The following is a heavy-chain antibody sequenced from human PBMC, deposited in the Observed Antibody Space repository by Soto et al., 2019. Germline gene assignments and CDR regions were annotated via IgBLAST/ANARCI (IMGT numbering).Heavy chain of an antibody. CDR3: VHSTGLLDFWSGNNWFDP. CDR2: IYWDDDK. Sequence: SGPTLVNPTQTLTLTCTFSGFSLSTSGVGVGWIRQPPGKALEWLALIYWDDDKRYSPSLKSRLTITKDTSKNQVVLTMTNMDPVDTATYYCVHSTGLLDFWSGNNWFDPWGQGTLVTVSS. V-gene: IGHV2-5*02. J-gene: IGHJ5*02. D-gene: IGHD3-3*01. CDR1: GFSLSTSGVG.